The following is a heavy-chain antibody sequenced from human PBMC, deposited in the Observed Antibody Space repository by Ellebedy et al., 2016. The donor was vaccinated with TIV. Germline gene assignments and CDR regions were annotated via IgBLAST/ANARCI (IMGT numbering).Heavy chain of an antibody. J-gene: IGHJ4*02. Sequence: GESLKISCQGSGYSFSSYWIAWVRLMPGKGLEWMGNIFLGDFDIRYSPSFQGRVTISADKSINTAYLQWSSLEASDTAMYYCARHGQSGARYSDYWGQGTLVTVSS. V-gene: IGHV5-51*01. CDR2: IFLGDFDI. CDR1: GYSFSSYW. CDR3: ARHGQSGARYSDY. D-gene: IGHD6-25*01.